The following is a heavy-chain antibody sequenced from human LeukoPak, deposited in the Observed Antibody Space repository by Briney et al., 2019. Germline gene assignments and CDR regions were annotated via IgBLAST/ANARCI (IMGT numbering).Heavy chain of an antibody. CDR2: IIPIFGTA. J-gene: IGHJ3*02. V-gene: IGHV1-69*05. CDR3: ARPLRSGYYYNAFDI. Sequence: SVKVSCKASGGIFSSYAISWVRQAPGQGLEWMGRIIPIFGTANYAQKFQGRVTITTDESTSTAYMELSSLRSEDTAVYYCARPLRSGYYYNAFDIWGQGTMVTVSS. D-gene: IGHD3-22*01. CDR1: GGIFSSYA.